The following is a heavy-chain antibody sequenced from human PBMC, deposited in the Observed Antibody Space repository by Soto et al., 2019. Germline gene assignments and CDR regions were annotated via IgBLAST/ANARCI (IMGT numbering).Heavy chain of an antibody. V-gene: IGHV1-8*01. D-gene: IGHD6-6*01. Sequence: ASVKVSCKASGYTFTSYDINWVRQATGQGLEWMGCMNPNSGNTGYAQKFQGRVTMTRNTSISTAYMELSSLRSEDTAVYYCARGLSESKIAARRLNRLNWFDXWGQGTLVTVSX. J-gene: IGHJ5*02. CDR3: ARGLSESKIAARRLNRLNWFDX. CDR2: MNPNSGNT. CDR1: GYTFTSYD.